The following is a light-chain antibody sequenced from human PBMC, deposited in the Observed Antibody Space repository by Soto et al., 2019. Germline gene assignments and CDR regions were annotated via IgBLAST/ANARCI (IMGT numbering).Light chain of an antibody. J-gene: IGKJ5*01. CDR3: QQRSDWPPT. CDR2: DAS. V-gene: IGKV3-11*01. Sequence: ENVLTQSPATLSLSPGDTATLSYRATQSLRDYLAWYQQKLGQAPRLLIYDASKRATGIPARFSGSGSGTDFTLTISSLEPEDFAVYFCQQRSDWPPTFGHGTRLEIK. CDR1: QSLRDY.